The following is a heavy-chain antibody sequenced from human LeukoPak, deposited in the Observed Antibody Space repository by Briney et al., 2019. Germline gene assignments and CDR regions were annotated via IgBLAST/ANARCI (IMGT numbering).Heavy chain of an antibody. J-gene: IGHJ4*02. D-gene: IGHD6-6*01. CDR2: ISSNGGST. CDR3: ARLSSSSGLDY. Sequence: PGGSLRLSCAASGFTFSSYAMHWVRQAPGKGLEYVSAISSNGGSTYYANSVKGRFTISRDNSKNTLYLQMGSLRAEDMAVYYCARLSSSSGLDYWGQGTLVTVSS. CDR1: GFTFSSYA. V-gene: IGHV3-64*01.